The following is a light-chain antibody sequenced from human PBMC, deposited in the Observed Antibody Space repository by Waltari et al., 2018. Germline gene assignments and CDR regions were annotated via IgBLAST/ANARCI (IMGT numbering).Light chain of an antibody. J-gene: IGLJ2*01. Sequence: QSALTQPASVSGSPGQSITISCTGTSSDVGGYNYVSWYQQDPGKAPKLMIYDVSNRPSGVSDRFSGSKSGNTASLTISGLQAEDEADYYCSSYTSSSTLVLFGGGTKLTVL. V-gene: IGLV2-14*01. CDR2: DVS. CDR3: SSYTSSSTLVL. CDR1: SSDVGGYNY.